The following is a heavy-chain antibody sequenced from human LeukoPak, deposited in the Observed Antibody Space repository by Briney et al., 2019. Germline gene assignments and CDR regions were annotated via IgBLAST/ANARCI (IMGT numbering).Heavy chain of an antibody. CDR3: ARGPRVESSGHLNY. CDR2: IIPIFGTA. CDR1: GYTFTSYG. J-gene: IGHJ4*02. D-gene: IGHD6-19*01. V-gene: IGHV1-69*13. Sequence: ASVKVSCKASGYTFTSYGISWVRQAPGQGLEWMGGIIPIFGTANYAQKFQGRVTITADESTSTAYMELSSLRSEDTAVYYCARGPRVESSGHLNYWGQGTLVTVSS.